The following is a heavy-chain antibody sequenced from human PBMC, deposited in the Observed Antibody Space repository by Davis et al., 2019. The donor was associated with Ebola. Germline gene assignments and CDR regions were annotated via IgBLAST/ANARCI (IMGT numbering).Heavy chain of an antibody. CDR3: ASDVEMATKSHPNSDY. D-gene: IGHD5-24*01. CDR2: ISSSSSYI. V-gene: IGHV3-21*01. CDR1: GFTFSSYS. J-gene: IGHJ4*02. Sequence: GESLKISCAASGFTFSSYSMNWVRQAPGKGLEWVSSISSSSSYIYYADSVKGRFTISRDNAKNSLYLQMNSLRAEDTAVYYCASDVEMATKSHPNSDYWGQGTLVTVSS.